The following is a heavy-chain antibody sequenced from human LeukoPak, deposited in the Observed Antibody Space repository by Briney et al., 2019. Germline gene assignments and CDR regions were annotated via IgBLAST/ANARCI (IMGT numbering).Heavy chain of an antibody. CDR3: ARDEHSDYDILTGYYNWFDP. CDR2: INHSGST. CDR1: GGSFSGYY. Sequence: PSETLSLTCAVYGGSFSGYYWSWIRQPPGKGLEWIGEINHSGSTNYNPSLKSRVTISVDASKNQFSLKLSSVTAADTAVYYCARDEHSDYDILTGYYNWFDPWGQGTLVTVSS. V-gene: IGHV4-34*01. D-gene: IGHD3-9*01. J-gene: IGHJ5*02.